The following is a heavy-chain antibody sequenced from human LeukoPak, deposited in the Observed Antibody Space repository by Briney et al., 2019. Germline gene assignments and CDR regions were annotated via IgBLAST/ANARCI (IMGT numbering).Heavy chain of an antibody. CDR2: IIPILGIA. CDR3: ARDNLNKADFDH. J-gene: IGHJ4*02. D-gene: IGHD1-1*01. V-gene: IGHV1-69*04. Sequence: ASVKVSCKASGGTFSSYAISWVRQAPGQGLEWMGRIIPILGIANYAQKLQGRVTMTTDTSTSTAYMELRSLRSDDTAVYYCARDNLNKADFDHWGQGTLVTVSS. CDR1: GGTFSSYA.